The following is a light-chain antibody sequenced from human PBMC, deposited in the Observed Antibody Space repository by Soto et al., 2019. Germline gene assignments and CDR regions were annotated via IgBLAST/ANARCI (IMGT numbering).Light chain of an antibody. J-gene: IGKJ4*01. CDR3: QHSNSFPLT. Sequence: DIQMTQSPSSVSASVGDTVTITCRASQAISSWLAWYQQKPGKAPQLLIYGASTLQTGVPPRFSGSGSGTDFTLTISSLQPEDFATYYCQHSNSFPLTFGGGTKVEIK. CDR2: GAS. CDR1: QAISSW. V-gene: IGKV1-12*01.